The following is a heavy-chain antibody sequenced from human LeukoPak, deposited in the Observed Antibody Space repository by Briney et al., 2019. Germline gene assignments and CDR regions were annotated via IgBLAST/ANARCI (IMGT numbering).Heavy chain of an antibody. CDR3: ARQAPYGGFDY. CDR2: IYYSGSA. J-gene: IGHJ4*02. Sequence: PSETLSLTCTVSGGSISGYYWTWIRQPPGKGLEWIGYIYYSGSAYYNPSLKSRVAMSVDTSKNQFSLKLSSVTAADTAVYYCARQAPYGGFDYWGQGTLVTVSS. V-gene: IGHV4-59*08. CDR1: GGSISGYY. D-gene: IGHD4-23*01.